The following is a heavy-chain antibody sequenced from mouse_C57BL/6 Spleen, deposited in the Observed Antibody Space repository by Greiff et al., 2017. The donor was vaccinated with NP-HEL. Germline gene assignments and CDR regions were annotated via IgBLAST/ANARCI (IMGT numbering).Heavy chain of an antibody. V-gene: IGHV1-54*01. J-gene: IGHJ3*01. CDR1: GYAFTNYL. Sequence: SGAELVRPGTSVKVSCKASGYAFTNYLIEWVKQRPGQGLEWIGVINPGSGGTNYNEKFKGKATLTADKSSSTAYMQLSSLTSEDSAVYFCARPYSNSAWFAYWGQGTLVTVSA. D-gene: IGHD2-5*01. CDR3: ARPYSNSAWFAY. CDR2: INPGSGGT.